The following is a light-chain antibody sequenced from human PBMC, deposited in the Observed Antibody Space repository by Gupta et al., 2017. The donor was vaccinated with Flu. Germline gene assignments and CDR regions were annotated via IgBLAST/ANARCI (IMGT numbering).Light chain of an antibody. Sequence: DIVMTQSPLSLPVTPGEPASIFCRSSQSLLYSNGYNYLDWYLQKPGQSPQLLIYFASKRASGIPDRFSGSSSGTXFTRKIXRMEAEDVGVYYCMQLLQAPWTFGXGTKVEIK. CDR1: QSLLYSNGYNY. V-gene: IGKV2-28*01. CDR2: FAS. CDR3: MQLLQAPWT. J-gene: IGKJ1*01.